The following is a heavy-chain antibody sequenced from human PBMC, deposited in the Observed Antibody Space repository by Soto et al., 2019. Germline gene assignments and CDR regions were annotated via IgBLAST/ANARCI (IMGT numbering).Heavy chain of an antibody. D-gene: IGHD3-16*01. CDR2: IMPIFGTA. Sequence: QVLLVQSGAEVKKPGSSVKVTCKASGGTFSSYTISWVRQAPGQGLEYMGGIMPIFGTATYTQIFQDRVTITADESTSTVYMELRSLTSDDTAVYYCTRGVTANYMGGDAFEIWGQGTMVTVSS. V-gene: IGHV1-69*01. CDR3: TRGVTANYMGGDAFEI. CDR1: GGTFSSYT. J-gene: IGHJ3*02.